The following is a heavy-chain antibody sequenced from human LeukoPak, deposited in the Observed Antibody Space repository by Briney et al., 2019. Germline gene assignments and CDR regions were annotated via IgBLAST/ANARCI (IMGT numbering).Heavy chain of an antibody. CDR2: IKQDGSEK. J-gene: IGHJ4*02. CDR1: GFTFSSYW. Sequence: GSLRLSCAASGFTFSSYWMSWVRQAPGKGLEWVANIKQDGSEKHYVDSVKGRFTISRDNAKNSLYLQMNSLRAEDTAVYYCARSAGDFWSGYFRGLWFDYWGQGTLVTVSS. V-gene: IGHV3-7*01. CDR3: ARSAGDFWSGYFRGLWFDY. D-gene: IGHD3-3*01.